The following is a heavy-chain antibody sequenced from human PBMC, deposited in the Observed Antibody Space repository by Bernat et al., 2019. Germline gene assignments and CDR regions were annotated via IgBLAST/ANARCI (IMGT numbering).Heavy chain of an antibody. J-gene: IGHJ4*02. V-gene: IGHV4-39*01. CDR2: IYYSGST. D-gene: IGHD6-19*01. Sequence: QVQLQESGPGLVKPSETLSLTCTVSGGSISSSSYYWGWIRQPPGKGLEWIGSIYYSGSTYYNPSLKSRVTISVDTSKNQFSLKLSSVTAADTAVYYCARGAEQWLVPGVFDYWGQGTLVTVSS. CDR3: ARGAEQWLVPGVFDY. CDR1: GGSISSSSYY.